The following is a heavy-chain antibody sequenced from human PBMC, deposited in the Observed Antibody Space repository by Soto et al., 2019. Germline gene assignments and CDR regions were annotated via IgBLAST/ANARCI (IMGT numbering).Heavy chain of an antibody. J-gene: IGHJ4*02. CDR2: INHSGST. CDR3: ARRPPGPGDQ. V-gene: IGHV4-34*01. CDR1: GGSFSGYY. D-gene: IGHD3-10*01. Sequence: PSETLSLTCAVYGGSFSGYYWSWIRQPPGKGLEWIGEINHSGSTNYNPSLKSRVTISVDTSKNQFSLKLSSVTGADTAVYYCARRPPGPGDQWGQGTLVTVSS.